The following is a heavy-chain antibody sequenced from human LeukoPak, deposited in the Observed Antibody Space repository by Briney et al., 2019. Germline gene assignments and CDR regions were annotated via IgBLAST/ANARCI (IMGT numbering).Heavy chain of an antibody. J-gene: IGHJ5*02. Sequence: PSETLSLTCTVSGGSMSPYHWGWIRQPPGKGLEWTGYIYYSGSTNYNPSLKSRVTISVDTSKNQFSLKLSSVTAADTAVYYCARRGDGYNWGFDPWGQGTLVTVSS. CDR3: ARRGDGYNWGFDP. CDR1: GGSMSPYH. D-gene: IGHD5-12*01. V-gene: IGHV4-59*08. CDR2: IYYSGST.